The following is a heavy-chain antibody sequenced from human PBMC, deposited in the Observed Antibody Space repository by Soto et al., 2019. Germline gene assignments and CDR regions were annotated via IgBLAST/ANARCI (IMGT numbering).Heavy chain of an antibody. CDR2: IRDKANSYTT. J-gene: IGHJ3*02. Sequence: EVQMVESGGGLVQPGRSLRLSCAASGFIFSDHYMDWVRQAPGKGLEWVGRIRDKANSYTTEYAASVKGRFTISRDDSKNSQYLQMNSLKIEDTAVYYCARGDDYNDGVYASDIWGQGTMVTVSS. D-gene: IGHD4-4*01. CDR3: ARGDDYNDGVYASDI. CDR1: GFIFSDHY. V-gene: IGHV3-72*01.